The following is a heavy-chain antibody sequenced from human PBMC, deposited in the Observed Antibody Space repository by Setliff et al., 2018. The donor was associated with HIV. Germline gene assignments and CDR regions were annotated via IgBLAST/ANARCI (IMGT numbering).Heavy chain of an antibody. CDR1: AGSISSINW. D-gene: IGHD3-10*01. V-gene: IGHV4-4*03. CDR3: ARNLAWPGYFDY. J-gene: IGHJ4*02. CDR2: IYHKGST. Sequence: LRANLSLTCAVSAGSISSINWWSWGRRPPGEGLEWIREIYHKGSTNYNPSLKSRVTISVDKSKNQFSLKLSSVTAADTAAYYCARNLAWPGYFDYWGQGTLVTVSS.